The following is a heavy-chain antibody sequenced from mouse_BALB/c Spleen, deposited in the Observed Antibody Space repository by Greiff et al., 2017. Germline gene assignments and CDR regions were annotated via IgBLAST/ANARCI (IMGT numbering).Heavy chain of an antibody. Sequence: EVQGVESGGGLVQPGGSRKLSCAASGFTFSSFGMHWVRQAPEKGLEWVAYISSGSSTIYYADTVKGRFTISRDNAKNNLYLQMSSLKSEDTAMYYCARSHYYGSIFDYWGQGTTLTVSS. CDR3: ARSHYYGSIFDY. D-gene: IGHD1-1*01. J-gene: IGHJ2*01. CDR1: GFTFSSFG. V-gene: IGHV5-17*02. CDR2: ISSGSSTI.